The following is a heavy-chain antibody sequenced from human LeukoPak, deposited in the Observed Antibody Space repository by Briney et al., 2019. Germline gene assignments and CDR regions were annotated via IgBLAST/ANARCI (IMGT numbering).Heavy chain of an antibody. D-gene: IGHD4-11*01. Sequence: GGSLRLSCAASGFTFNNYWMSWVRQAPGKGLEWVANIKQDGSEKYYVDSVRGRFTISRDNARNSLFVQMNNLRAEDTAIYYCARGYSDYGGQDFDYWGQGTLVTVPS. CDR1: GFTFNNYW. CDR3: ARGYSDYGGQDFDY. V-gene: IGHV3-7*04. J-gene: IGHJ4*02. CDR2: IKQDGSEK.